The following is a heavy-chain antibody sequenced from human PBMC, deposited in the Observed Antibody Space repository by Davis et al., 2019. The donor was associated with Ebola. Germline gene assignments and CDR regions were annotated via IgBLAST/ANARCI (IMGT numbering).Heavy chain of an antibody. D-gene: IGHD3-3*02. CDR2: INHSGST. CDR3: GREARPLGIYY. CDR1: GGSFSGYY. Sequence: PSETLSLTCAVYGGSFSGYYWSWIRQPPGKGLEWIGEINHSGSTNYNPSLKSRVTISTDTSKNQFSLELTSVTAADTAVYYCGREARPLGIYYWGQGTLVTVSS. V-gene: IGHV4-34*01. J-gene: IGHJ4*02.